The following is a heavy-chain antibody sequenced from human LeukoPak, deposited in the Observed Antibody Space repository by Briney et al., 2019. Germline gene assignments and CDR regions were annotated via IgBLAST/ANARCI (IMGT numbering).Heavy chain of an antibody. V-gene: IGHV4-39*01. CDR2: IYYSGST. Sequence: PSETLSLTCTVSGGSISSSSYYWGWIRQPPGKGLEWIGSIYYSGSTYYNPSLKSRVTISVDTSKNQFSLKLSSVTAADTAVYYCARQYSSSWYALLPDHCYYYYGMDVWGQGTTVTVSS. CDR1: GGSISSSSYY. CDR3: ARQYSSSWYALLPDHCYYYYGMDV. D-gene: IGHD6-13*01. J-gene: IGHJ6*02.